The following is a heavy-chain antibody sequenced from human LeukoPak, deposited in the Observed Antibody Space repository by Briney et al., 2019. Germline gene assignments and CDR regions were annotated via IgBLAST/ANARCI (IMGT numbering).Heavy chain of an antibody. J-gene: IGHJ3*02. D-gene: IGHD3-3*01. V-gene: IGHV3-33*06. Sequence: PGGSLRLSCAASGFTFSSYGMHWVRQAPGKGLEWVAVIWYDGSNKYYADSVKGRFTISRDNSKNTLYLQMNSLRAEDTAVYYCAKDWDSWSGYSAFDIWGQGTMVTVSS. CDR2: IWYDGSNK. CDR3: AKDWDSWSGYSAFDI. CDR1: GFTFSSYG.